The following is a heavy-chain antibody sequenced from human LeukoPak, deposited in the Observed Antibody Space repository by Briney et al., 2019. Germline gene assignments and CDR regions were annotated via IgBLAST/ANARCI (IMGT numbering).Heavy chain of an antibody. V-gene: IGHV3-11*04. J-gene: IGHJ3*02. CDR1: GFSFSDYY. Sequence: PGGSLRLSCAVSGFSFSDYYMSWIRQAPGKGLEWVSYISSSGGNIFYADSVRGRFTMSRDNAKKSLFLQMNRLRAEDTAVYYCARFGTGYGALDIWGQGTTVTVSS. D-gene: IGHD3/OR15-3a*01. CDR3: ARFGTGYGALDI. CDR2: ISSSGGNI.